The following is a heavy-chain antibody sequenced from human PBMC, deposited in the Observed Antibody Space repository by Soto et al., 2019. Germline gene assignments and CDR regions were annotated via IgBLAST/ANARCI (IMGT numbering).Heavy chain of an antibody. CDR3: ARGKYIAAAVRCKDGMDV. J-gene: IGHJ6*04. D-gene: IGHD6-13*01. CDR1: GYTFTGYA. CDR2: INAGNGNT. V-gene: IGHV1-3*01. Sequence: ASVKVSCKASGYTFTGYALHWVRQAPGQRLEWMGRINAGNGNTKYSQKFQGRVTITRDTSTSTAYMELSSLRSEDTAVYYCARGKYIAAAVRCKDGMDVWGEGSKVTVSS.